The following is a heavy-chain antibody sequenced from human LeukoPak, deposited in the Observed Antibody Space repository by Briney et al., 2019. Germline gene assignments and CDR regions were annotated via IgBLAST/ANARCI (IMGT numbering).Heavy chain of an antibody. Sequence: ASVKVSCKASGGTFSSYAISWVRQAPGQGLEWMGGIIPIFGTANYAQKFQGRVTITADKSTSTAYMKLSSLRSEDTAVYYCARPIMITSGNAFDIWGQGTMVTVSS. CDR3: ARPIMITSGNAFDI. CDR1: GGTFSSYA. CDR2: IIPIFGTA. D-gene: IGHD3-16*01. J-gene: IGHJ3*02. V-gene: IGHV1-69*06.